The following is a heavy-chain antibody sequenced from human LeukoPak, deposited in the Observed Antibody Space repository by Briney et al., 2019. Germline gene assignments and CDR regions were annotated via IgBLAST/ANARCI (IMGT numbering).Heavy chain of an antibody. V-gene: IGHV4-59*01. CDR3: ARASGSGSYPWFDP. CDR2: IYYSGST. D-gene: IGHD3-10*01. Sequence: SETLSLTCTVSGGSISSYYWSWIRQPPGKGLEWIGYIYYSGSTNYNPSLKSRVTISVDTSKNQFSLKLSSVTAADTAVYYCARASGSGSYPWFDPWGQGTLVTVSS. CDR1: GGSISSYY. J-gene: IGHJ5*02.